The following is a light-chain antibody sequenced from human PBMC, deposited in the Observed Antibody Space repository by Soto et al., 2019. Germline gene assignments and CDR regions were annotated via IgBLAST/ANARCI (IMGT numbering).Light chain of an antibody. V-gene: IGKV3-20*01. CDR2: GAS. Sequence: EPVLTQSPGNLCLSHGARATLSCRASQSVSSSFLAWYQQKPGQAPRLLIYGASSRATGIPDRFSGSGSGTELTITISRLQPEDFATYYCQQLNSYPITFGQGTRREIK. CDR1: QSVSSSF. CDR3: QQLNSYPIT. J-gene: IGKJ5*01.